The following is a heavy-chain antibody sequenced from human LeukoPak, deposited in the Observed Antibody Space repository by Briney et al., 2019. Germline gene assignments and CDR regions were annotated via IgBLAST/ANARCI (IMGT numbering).Heavy chain of an antibody. J-gene: IGHJ4*02. V-gene: IGHV3-23*01. CDR2: ISGSGGST. D-gene: IGHD5-24*01. Sequence: PGGSLRLSCAASGFTFSSYAMSWVRQAPGEGLEWVSAISGSGGSTYYADSVKGRFTISRDNSKNTLYLQMNSLSAEDTAVYYCAKERRDGYNYPVWGQGTLVTVSS. CDR3: AKERRDGYNYPV. CDR1: GFTFSSYA.